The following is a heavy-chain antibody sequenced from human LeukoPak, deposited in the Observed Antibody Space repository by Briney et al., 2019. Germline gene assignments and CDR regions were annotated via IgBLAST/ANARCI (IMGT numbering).Heavy chain of an antibody. CDR2: INHSGST. CDR1: GGSFSGYY. V-gene: IGHV4-34*01. CDR3: AREMVRGVITPGYFDY. Sequence: KPSETLSLTCAVYGGSFSGYYWSWIRQPPGKGLEWIGEINHSGSTNYNPSLKSRVTISVDTSKNQFSLKLSSVTAADTAVYYCAREMVRGVITPGYFDYWGQGTLVTVSS. D-gene: IGHD3-10*01. J-gene: IGHJ4*02.